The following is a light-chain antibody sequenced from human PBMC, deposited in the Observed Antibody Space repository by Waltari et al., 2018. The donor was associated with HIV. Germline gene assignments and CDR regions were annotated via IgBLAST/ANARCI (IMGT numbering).Light chain of an antibody. CDR3: AERDDSLNGNWV. J-gene: IGLJ3*02. Sequence: QSVLTQPPSASGTPGHRVPISCSGSCSNIGSNIVTRSQQLPGTAPKRLIYCNNRRPTGVPDRFSGSRSGTSASLAMSELQSEGEDDYYWAERDDSLNGNWVFGERTKLTVL. CDR2: CNN. CDR1: CSNIGSNI. V-gene: IGLV1-44*01.